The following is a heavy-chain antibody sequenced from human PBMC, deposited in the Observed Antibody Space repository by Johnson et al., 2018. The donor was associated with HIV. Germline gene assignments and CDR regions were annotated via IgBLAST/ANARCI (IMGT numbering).Heavy chain of an antibody. CDR2: ISYDGSNK. V-gene: IGHV3-30*04. CDR1: GFIFTNFA. CDR3: ARELGYSSSNDAFDI. J-gene: IGHJ3*02. Sequence: QVQLVESGGGVVQPGRSLRLACPVSGFIFTNFAMHWVRQAPGKGLEWVAVISYDGSNKYYADSVKGRFTISRDNSKNTLYLQMNSLRAEDTAVYYCARELGYSSSNDAFDIWGQGTMVTVSS. D-gene: IGHD6-13*01.